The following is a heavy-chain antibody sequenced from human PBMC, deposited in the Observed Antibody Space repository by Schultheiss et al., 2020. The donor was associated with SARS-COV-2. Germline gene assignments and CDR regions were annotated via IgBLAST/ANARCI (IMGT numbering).Heavy chain of an antibody. CDR2: IYSGGST. Sequence: GGSLRLSCAASGFTVSSNYMSWVRQAPGKGLEWVSVIYSGGSTYYADSVKGRFTISRDNSKNTLYLQMNSLRAEDTAVYYCARTLNYYGSGSYEGSFDYWGQGTLVTVSS. D-gene: IGHD3-10*01. CDR1: GFTVSSNY. J-gene: IGHJ4*02. V-gene: IGHV3-66*01. CDR3: ARTLNYYGSGSYEGSFDY.